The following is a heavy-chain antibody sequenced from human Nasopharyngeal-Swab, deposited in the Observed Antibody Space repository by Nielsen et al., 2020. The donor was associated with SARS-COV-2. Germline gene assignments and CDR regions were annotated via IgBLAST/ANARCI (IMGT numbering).Heavy chain of an antibody. V-gene: IGHV1-3*01. CDR2: INAGNGNT. J-gene: IGHJ4*02. Sequence: WVRQAPGQRLEWMGWINAGNGNTKYSQKFQGRVTITRDTSASTAYMELSSLRSEDTAVYYCARGREEYSSSWPFDYWGQGTLVTVSS. D-gene: IGHD6-13*01. CDR3: ARGREEYSSSWPFDY.